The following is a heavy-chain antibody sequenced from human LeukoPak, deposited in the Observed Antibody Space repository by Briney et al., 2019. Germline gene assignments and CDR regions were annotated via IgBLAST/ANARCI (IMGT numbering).Heavy chain of an antibody. CDR1: GFTFSSYA. D-gene: IGHD6-19*01. Sequence: GGSLRLSCAASGFTFSSYAMHWVRQAPGKGLEWVAVIRHDGSNKYYADSVKGRFTVSGDNSKNTLYLQMNSLRAEDTAVYYCAKDYSSGWFFDYWGQGTLVTVPS. CDR2: IRHDGSNK. V-gene: IGHV3-30*02. CDR3: AKDYSSGWFFDY. J-gene: IGHJ4*02.